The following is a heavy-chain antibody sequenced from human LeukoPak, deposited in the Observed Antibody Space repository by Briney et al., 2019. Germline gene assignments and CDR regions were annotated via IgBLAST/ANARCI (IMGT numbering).Heavy chain of an antibody. J-gene: IGHJ4*02. D-gene: IGHD1-26*01. Sequence: ASVRVSCKVSEYTLTELSMDWVRQALGKGLEWMGGFDPEDDETIYAQNFQGRVSMTEDTSTDTAYMELSSLRSEDTAVYYCATIRYSGNYALFDSWGQGTLVTVSS. V-gene: IGHV1-24*01. CDR1: EYTLTELS. CDR3: ATIRYSGNYALFDS. CDR2: FDPEDDET.